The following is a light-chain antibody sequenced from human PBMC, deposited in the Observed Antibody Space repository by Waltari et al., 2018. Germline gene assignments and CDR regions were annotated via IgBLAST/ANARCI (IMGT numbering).Light chain of an antibody. J-gene: IGLJ2*01. CDR3: AAWDDSLSGVV. V-gene: IGLV1-47*01. CDR2: RNN. Sequence: QSVLTQPPSASGTPGQRVTISCSGSSPHIGGNYVYWYQQLPGTAPKLLIYRNNQRPSGVPDRFSGSKSGTSASLAISGLRSEDEADYYCAAWDDSLSGVVFGGGTKLTVL. CDR1: SPHIGGNY.